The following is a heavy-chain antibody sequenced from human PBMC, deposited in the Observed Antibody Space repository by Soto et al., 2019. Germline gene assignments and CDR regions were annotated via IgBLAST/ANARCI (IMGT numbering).Heavy chain of an antibody. D-gene: IGHD3-16*02. J-gene: IGHJ4*02. CDR3: ARHSHYDYIWGSYRYFDY. CDR2: IYYSGST. CDR1: GGSISSSSYY. Sequence: SETLSLTCTVSGGSISSSSYYWGWIRQPPGKGLEWIGSIYYSGSTYYNPSLKSRVTISVDTSKNQFSLKLSSVTAADTAVYYCARHSHYDYIWGSYRYFDYWGQGTLVTVSS. V-gene: IGHV4-39*01.